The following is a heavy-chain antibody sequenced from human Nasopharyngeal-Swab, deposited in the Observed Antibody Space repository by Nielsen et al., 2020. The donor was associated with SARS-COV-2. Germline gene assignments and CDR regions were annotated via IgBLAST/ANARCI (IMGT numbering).Heavy chain of an antibody. J-gene: IGHJ6*02. D-gene: IGHD2-15*01. V-gene: IGHV3-9*01. Sequence: SPKTPRAALGFTLDDYAMHWVRQPPGKGLEWVSGVNWNSAAIHYADSVKGRFTISRDNAKNSLYLQMNSLRSEDTALYYCAKDVNSGLVSGYGMDVWGRGTTVTVSS. CDR1: GFTLDDYA. CDR3: AKDVNSGLVSGYGMDV. CDR2: VNWNSAAI.